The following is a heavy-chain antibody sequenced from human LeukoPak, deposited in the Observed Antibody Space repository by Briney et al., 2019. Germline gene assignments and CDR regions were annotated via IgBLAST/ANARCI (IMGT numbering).Heavy chain of an antibody. CDR1: GFTLSDYY. V-gene: IGHV3-11*06. J-gene: IGHJ4*02. CDR2: ISSSSSYT. D-gene: IGHD3-22*01. Sequence: GGSLRLSCAASGFTLSDYYMSWLRQAPGKGLEWVSYISSSSSYTNYADSVKGRFTISRDNAKNSLYLQMNSLRAEDTAVYYCARDREYYYDSSGYREIDYWGQGTLVTVSS. CDR3: ARDREYYYDSSGYREIDY.